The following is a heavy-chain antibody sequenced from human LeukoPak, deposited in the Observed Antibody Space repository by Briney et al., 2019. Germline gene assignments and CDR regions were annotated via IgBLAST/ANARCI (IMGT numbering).Heavy chain of an antibody. V-gene: IGHV4-4*07. CDR1: GGSISSYY. D-gene: IGHD3-10*01. CDR3: ARGWRFYYGSGRSDAFDI. Sequence: SETLSLTCTVSGGSISSYYWSWIRQPAGKGLEWIGHIYTSGSTNYNPALKSRVTMSVDTSKNQFSLKLSSVPAADTAVYFCARGWRFYYGSGRSDAFDIWGQGTMVTVSS. J-gene: IGHJ3*02. CDR2: IYTSGST.